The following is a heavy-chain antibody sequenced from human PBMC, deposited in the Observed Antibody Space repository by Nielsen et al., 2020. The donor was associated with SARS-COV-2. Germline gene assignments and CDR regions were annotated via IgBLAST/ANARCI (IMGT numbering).Heavy chain of an antibody. CDR3: ARADVVIVPAAISRGGDSYYYYMDV. CDR2: VYYSGST. CDR1: GGSITGFF. D-gene: IGHD2-2*02. J-gene: IGHJ6*03. V-gene: IGHV4-59*08. Sequence: SETLSPTCPVSGGSITGFFWSWIRQPPGKGLEWTGYVYYSGSTNYNPSPKSRVTTSVDTSKNRFSLKLSSVTAADTAVYYCARADVVIVPAAISRGGDSYYYYMDVWGKGTTVTVSS.